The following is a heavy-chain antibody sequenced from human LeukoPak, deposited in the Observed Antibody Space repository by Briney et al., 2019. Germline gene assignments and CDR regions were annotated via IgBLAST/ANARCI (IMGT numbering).Heavy chain of an antibody. CDR3: ASGDGFGEY. D-gene: IGHD3-10*01. CDR1: GGSTSSYY. CDR2: IYYSGST. Sequence: SETLSLTCTVPGGSTSSYYWSWIRQPPGKGLEWIGYIYYSGSTNYNPSLKSRVTISVDTSKNQFSLKLSSVTAADTAVYYCASGDGFGEYWGQGTLVTVSS. V-gene: IGHV4-59*01. J-gene: IGHJ4*02.